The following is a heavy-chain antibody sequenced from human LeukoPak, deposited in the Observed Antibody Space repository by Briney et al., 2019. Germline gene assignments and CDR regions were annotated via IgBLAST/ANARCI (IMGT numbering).Heavy chain of an antibody. CDR2: IYYSGST. D-gene: IGHD3-3*01. V-gene: IGHV4-59*12. J-gene: IGHJ5*02. CDR3: ARVRLVFGVVITYLDWFDP. Sequence: PSETLSLTCTVSGGSISSYYWSWIRQPPGKGLEWIGYIYYSGSTYYNPSLKSRVTISVDTSKNQFSLKLSSVTAADTAVYYCARVRLVFGVVITYLDWFDPWGQGTLVTVSS. CDR1: GGSISSYY.